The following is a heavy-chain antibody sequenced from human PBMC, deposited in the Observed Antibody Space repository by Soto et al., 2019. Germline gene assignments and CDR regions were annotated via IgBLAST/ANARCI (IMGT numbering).Heavy chain of an antibody. D-gene: IGHD6-13*01. CDR2: INPGNGNT. Sequence: VASVKVSCKASGYIFKTYAIHWVRQAPGQRLEWMGWINPGNGNTKYSQKFQGRLTITRDRDTSASTAYMEVSSLRSEDTAVYYCAREGAVGTPTGTYGMDVWGPGTAVTVSS. V-gene: IGHV1-3*01. CDR3: AREGAVGTPTGTYGMDV. CDR1: GYIFKTYA. J-gene: IGHJ6*02.